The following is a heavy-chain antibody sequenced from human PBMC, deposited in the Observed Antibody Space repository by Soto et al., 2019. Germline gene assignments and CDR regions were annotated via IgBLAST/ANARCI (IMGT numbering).Heavy chain of an antibody. CDR3: ARIGERGGWYDLDY. V-gene: IGHV3-33*01. Sequence: QVQLVESGGGVVQPGRSLRLSCAASGFTFSNYGMHWVRQAPGKGLEWVAVIWYDGSTQHYADSVKGRFTISRDNFKNTLDLQMNCLGVENMAVYYCARIGERGGWYDLDYWGQGTLVTVSS. J-gene: IGHJ4*02. CDR1: GFTFSNYG. CDR2: IWYDGSTQ. D-gene: IGHD6-19*01.